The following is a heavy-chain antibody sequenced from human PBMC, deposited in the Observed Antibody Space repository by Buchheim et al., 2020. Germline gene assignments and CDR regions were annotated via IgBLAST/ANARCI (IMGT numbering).Heavy chain of an antibody. V-gene: IGHV3-30*18. CDR2: ISYDGSNK. D-gene: IGHD3-10*01. CDR3: AKDLYYYGSGSSRAGY. Sequence: QVQLVESGGGVVQPGRSLRLSCAASGFTFSSYGMHWVRQAPGKGLEWVAVISYDGSNKYYADSVKGRFTISSDNSKNTLYLQMNSLRAEDTAVYYCAKDLYYYGSGSSRAGYWGQGTL. CDR1: GFTFSSYG. J-gene: IGHJ4*02.